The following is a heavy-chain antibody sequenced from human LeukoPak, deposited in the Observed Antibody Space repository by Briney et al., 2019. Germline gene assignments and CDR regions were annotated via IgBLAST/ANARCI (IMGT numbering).Heavy chain of an antibody. J-gene: IGHJ4*02. CDR2: IKSKTDGGTT. V-gene: IGHV3-15*01. CDR3: TTGYCSRTSCYYFDY. D-gene: IGHD2-2*01. Sequence: SGGSLRLSCAASGFTFSNAWMSWVRQAPGKGLGGVGRIKSKTDGGTTDYAAPVKGRFTISRDDSKNTLYLQMNSLKTEDTAVYYCTTGYCSRTSCYYFDYWGQGTLVTVSS. CDR1: GFTFSNAW.